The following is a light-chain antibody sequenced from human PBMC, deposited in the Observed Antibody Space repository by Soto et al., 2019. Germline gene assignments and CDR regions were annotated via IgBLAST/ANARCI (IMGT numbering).Light chain of an antibody. CDR2: GAS. CDR1: QSVSGSY. J-gene: IGKJ4*01. Sequence: EIVLTQSPGTVSWTPGERGTRCFRASQSVSGSYLAWYQQKHGQAPRLLIYGASSRATGIPDRFSGSGSGTDFTLTISRLEPEHFAVYYCQQYGSSPRLTFGGGTKVDIK. CDR3: QQYGSSPRLT. V-gene: IGKV3-20*01.